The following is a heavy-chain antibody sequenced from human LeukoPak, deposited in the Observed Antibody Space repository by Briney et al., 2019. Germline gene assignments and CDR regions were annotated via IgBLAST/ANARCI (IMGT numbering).Heavy chain of an antibody. Sequence: PGGSLRLSCAASGFTVSSNYMSWVRQAPGKGLEWVSVIYSGGSTYYADSVKGRFTISRDNSKNTLYLQMNSLRAEDTAVYYCARERGYYDSSGYLSFAFDIWGQGTMVTVSS. CDR3: ARERGYYDSSGYLSFAFDI. V-gene: IGHV3-53*01. CDR2: IYSGGST. D-gene: IGHD3-22*01. CDR1: GFTVSSNY. J-gene: IGHJ3*02.